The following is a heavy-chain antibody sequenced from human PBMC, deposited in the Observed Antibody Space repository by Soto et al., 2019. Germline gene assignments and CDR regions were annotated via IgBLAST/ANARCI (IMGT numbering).Heavy chain of an antibody. V-gene: IGHV3-30-3*01. J-gene: IGHJ2*01. CDR2: ISYDGSNK. D-gene: IGHD4-4*01. CDR1: GFTFSSYA. Sequence: QVQLVESGGGVVQPGRSLRLSCAASGFTFSSYAMHWVRQAPGKGLEWVAVISYDGSNKYYADSVKGRFTISRDNSKNTLYLQMNSLRAEDTAVYYCARVVTSNWYFYLWGRGTLGTGSS. CDR3: ARVVTSNWYFYL.